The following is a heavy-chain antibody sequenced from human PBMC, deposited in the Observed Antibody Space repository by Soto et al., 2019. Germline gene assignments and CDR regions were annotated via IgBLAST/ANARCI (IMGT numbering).Heavy chain of an antibody. V-gene: IGHV3-7*01. CDR2: IKDDGGET. J-gene: IGHJ4*02. CDR1: GFSFNNYW. CDR3: VSALAGRGGIDY. Sequence: EVQLVESGGGLVQPGGSLRLSCAASGFSFNNYWMSWVRQGLGKGLEWVANIKDDGGETYYLDSVKGGFTMSRDTAKSSLYLQMNSLRAEDTAVYYCVSALAGRGGIDYWGQGTLVTVSS. D-gene: IGHD3-16*01.